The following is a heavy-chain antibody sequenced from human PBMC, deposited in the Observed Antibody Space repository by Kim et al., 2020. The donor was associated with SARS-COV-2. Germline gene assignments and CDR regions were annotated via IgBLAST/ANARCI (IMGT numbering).Heavy chain of an antibody. CDR2: K. D-gene: IGHD1-26*01. Sequence: KNNAESCKCRLPISRDNSKNTLYLQMNSQRAEDTAVYDCERDVGGQGGMDVWGQGTTVTVSS. V-gene: IGHV3-30*01. CDR3: ERDVGGQGGMDV. J-gene: IGHJ6*02.